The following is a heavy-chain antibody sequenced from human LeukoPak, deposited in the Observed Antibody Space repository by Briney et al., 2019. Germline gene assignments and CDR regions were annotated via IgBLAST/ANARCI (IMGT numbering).Heavy chain of an antibody. D-gene: IGHD2-15*01. CDR1: GFTFSSYE. J-gene: IGHJ4*02. CDR2: ISSFGSTI. V-gene: IGHV3-48*03. CDR3: ARVMVVPSSDFDY. Sequence: PGGSLRLSCAASGFTFSSYEMNWVRQAPGKGLEWVSYISSFGSTIYYADSVKGRFTISRDNAKNSLHLQMNSLRAEDTAVYYCARVMVVPSSDFDYWGQGTLVTVSS.